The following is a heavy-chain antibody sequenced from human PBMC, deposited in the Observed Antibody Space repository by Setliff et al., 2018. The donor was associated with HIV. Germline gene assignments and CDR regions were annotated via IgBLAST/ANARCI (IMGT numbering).Heavy chain of an antibody. CDR1: GYFFNNYG. Sequence: ASVKVSCKASGYFFNNYGIAWVRQAPGQGLEWMGWISGFNGNTNYAQILQGRITVTTDTSTSTAYMELRSLRSDDTAVYYCARAGGFCNAATCLRGYDAFDIWGQGTTVTVSS. D-gene: IGHD2-15*01. CDR3: ARAGGFCNAATCLRGYDAFDI. V-gene: IGHV1-18*01. J-gene: IGHJ3*02. CDR2: ISGFNGNT.